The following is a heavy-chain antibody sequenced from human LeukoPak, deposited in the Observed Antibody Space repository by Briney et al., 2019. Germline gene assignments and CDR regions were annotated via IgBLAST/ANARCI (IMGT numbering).Heavy chain of an antibody. V-gene: IGHV1-46*01. J-gene: IGHJ6*02. CDR3: ARDQNNNYGSGSYYHYYYYYYGMDV. Sequence: ASVTVSCKASGYTFTSYYMHWVRQAPGQGLEWTGIINPSGGSTSYAQKFQGRVTMTRDTSTSTVYMELSSLRSEDTAVYYCARDQNNNYGSGSYYHYYYYYYGMDVWGQGTTVTVSS. CDR1: GYTFTSYY. CDR2: INPSGGST. D-gene: IGHD3-10*01.